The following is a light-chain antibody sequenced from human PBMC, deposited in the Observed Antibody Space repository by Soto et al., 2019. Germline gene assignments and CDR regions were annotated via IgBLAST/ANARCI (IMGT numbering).Light chain of an antibody. CDR2: DVS. CDR3: ASYTITSTLV. CDR1: SSDVGRYNY. Sequence: QSALTQPASVSGSPGQSITITCTGTSSDVGRYNYVSWYQHHPGKAPKLMIYDVSNRPSGVSNRFSGSKSGNTASLTISGLQAEDEADYYCASYTITSTLVFGTGTKVTVL. V-gene: IGLV2-14*03. J-gene: IGLJ1*01.